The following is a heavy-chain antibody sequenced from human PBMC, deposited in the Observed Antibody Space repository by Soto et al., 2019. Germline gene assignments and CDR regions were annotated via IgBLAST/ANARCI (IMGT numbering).Heavy chain of an antibody. CDR3: ARTTYYYDSSGYCFGY. CDR1: GFTFSSYS. CDR2: ISSSSSTI. D-gene: IGHD3-22*01. J-gene: IGHJ4*02. V-gene: IGHV3-48*02. Sequence: GGSLRLSCAASGFTFSSYSMNWVRQAPGKGLEWVSYISSSSSTIYYADSVKGRFTISRDNAKNSLYLQMNSLRDEDTAVYYCARTTYYYDSSGYCFGYWGQGTLVTVSS.